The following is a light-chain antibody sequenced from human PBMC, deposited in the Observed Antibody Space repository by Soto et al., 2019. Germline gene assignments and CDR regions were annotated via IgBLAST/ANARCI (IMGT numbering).Light chain of an antibody. J-gene: IGKJ1*01. CDR2: DAS. Sequence: DIQMTQSPSTLSASVGDRVTITCRASQSISSWLAWYQQKPGKDPKLLIYDASSLESGVPSRFSGSGSGTEFTLTISSLQPDDFATYYCQQYNSYSTFGQGTKVDNK. CDR3: QQYNSYST. CDR1: QSISSW. V-gene: IGKV1-5*01.